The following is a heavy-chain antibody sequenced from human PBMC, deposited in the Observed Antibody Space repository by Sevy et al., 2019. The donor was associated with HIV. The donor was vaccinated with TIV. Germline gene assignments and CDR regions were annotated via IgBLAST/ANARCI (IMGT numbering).Heavy chain of an antibody. CDR1: GGSFSDYY. V-gene: IGHV4-34*01. CDR2: INHSGST. D-gene: IGHD6-13*01. CDR3: ARGIAAASFDY. Sequence: SETPSLTCAVYGGSFSDYYWSWIRQPPGKGLEWIGEINHSGSTNYNPSLKSRVTISVDTSKNQFSLKLSSVTAADTAVYYCARGIAAASFDYWGQGTLVTVSS. J-gene: IGHJ4*02.